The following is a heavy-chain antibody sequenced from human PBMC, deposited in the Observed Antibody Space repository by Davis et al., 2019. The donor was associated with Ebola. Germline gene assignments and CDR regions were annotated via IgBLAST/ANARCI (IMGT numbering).Heavy chain of an antibody. CDR1: GFTFSSYG. D-gene: IGHD2-15*01. J-gene: IGHJ4*02. Sequence: GESLKISCAASGFTFSSYGMHWVRQAPGKGLEWVSYICNGCGVIHYADSVKGRFTISRDNAKNSLYLQMNSLRAEDTAVYYCARVVGCNGGSCSYYFDYWGQGTLVTVSS. CDR2: ICNGCGVI. V-gene: IGHV3-48*04. CDR3: ARVVGCNGGSCSYYFDY.